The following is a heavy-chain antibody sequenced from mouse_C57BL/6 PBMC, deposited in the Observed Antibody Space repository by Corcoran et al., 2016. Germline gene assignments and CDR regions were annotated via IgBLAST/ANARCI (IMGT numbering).Heavy chain of an antibody. J-gene: IGHJ1*03. V-gene: IGHV9-3*01. Sequence: QIQLVQSGPELKKPGETVKISCKASGYTFTTYGMSWVKQAPGKGLKWMGWINTYSGVPTYADDFKGRFAFSLETSASTAYLQINNLKNEDTATYFCARIAPMVSDWYFDVWGTGTTVTVSS. CDR3: ARIAPMVSDWYFDV. D-gene: IGHD2-2*01. CDR1: GYTFTTYG. CDR2: INTYSGVP.